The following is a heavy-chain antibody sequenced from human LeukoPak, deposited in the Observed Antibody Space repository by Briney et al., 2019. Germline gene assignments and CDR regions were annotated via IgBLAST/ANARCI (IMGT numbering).Heavy chain of an antibody. J-gene: IGHJ4*02. V-gene: IGHV5-51*01. D-gene: IGHD2-2*01. CDR3: ARWGGYCSSISCYFDY. Sequence: GESLKISCKGSGYSFTTYWIGWVRQMPGKGLEWMGIIYPGDSDTRYSPSFQGQVTISADKSSSTAYLQWSSLKASDTAMYYCARWGGYCSSISCYFDYWGQGTLVTVSS. CDR2: IYPGDSDT. CDR1: GYSFTTYW.